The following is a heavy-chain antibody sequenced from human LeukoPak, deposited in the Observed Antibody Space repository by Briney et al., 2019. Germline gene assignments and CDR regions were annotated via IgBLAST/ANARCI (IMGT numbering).Heavy chain of an antibody. CDR1: GGSISSYY. CDR2: IYYSGST. J-gene: IGHJ4*02. CDR3: AREHCSGGSCGYDY. V-gene: IGHV4-59*01. Sequence: SETLSLTRTVSGGSISSYYWSWIRQPPGKGLEWIGYIYYSGSTNYNPSLKSRVTISVDTSKNQFSLKLSSVTAADTAVYYCAREHCSGGSCGYDYWGQGTLVTVSS. D-gene: IGHD2-15*01.